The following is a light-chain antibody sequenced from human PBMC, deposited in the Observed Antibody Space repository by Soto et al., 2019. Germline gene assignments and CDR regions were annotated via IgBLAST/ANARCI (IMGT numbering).Light chain of an antibody. CDR3: AAWDDSRNARGV. Sequence: QPVLTQPPSASGTPGQRVTISCSGSRSNIGNNAVSWYQQLPGTAPKLLIYNNNQRPSGVPDRFSGSTSGTSASLAISGLQYEDEADDYCAAWDDSRNARGVFGGGTKLTVL. CDR2: NNN. V-gene: IGLV1-44*01. CDR1: RSNIGNNA. J-gene: IGLJ3*02.